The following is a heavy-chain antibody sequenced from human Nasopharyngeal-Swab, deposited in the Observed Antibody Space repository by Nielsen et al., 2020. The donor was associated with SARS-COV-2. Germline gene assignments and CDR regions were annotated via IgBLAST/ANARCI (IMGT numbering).Heavy chain of an antibody. Sequence: SETLSPTCTVSGGSISSGDYYWSWIRQPPGKGLEWTGYIYYSGSTYYNPSLKSRVTISVDTSKNQFSLKLSSVTAADTAVYYCARGMIDPDAFDIWGQGTMVTVSS. CDR2: IYYSGST. D-gene: IGHD2-21*01. J-gene: IGHJ3*02. V-gene: IGHV4-30-4*01. CDR3: ARGMIDPDAFDI. CDR1: GGSISSGDYY.